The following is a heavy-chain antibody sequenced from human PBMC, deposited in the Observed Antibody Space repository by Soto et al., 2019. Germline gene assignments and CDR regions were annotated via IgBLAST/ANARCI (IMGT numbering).Heavy chain of an antibody. CDR2: IIPIFGTA. Sequence: QVQLVQSGAEVKKPGSSVKVSCKASGGTFSSYAISWVRQAPGQGLEWMGGIIPIFGTANYAQKFQGRVTITADESTSTADMELSSLRSEDTAVYYCARQGGYCSGGSCSYFLFYWCQGTLVTVSS. V-gene: IGHV1-69*01. D-gene: IGHD2-15*01. J-gene: IGHJ4*02. CDR1: GGTFSSYA. CDR3: ARQGGYCSGGSCSYFLFY.